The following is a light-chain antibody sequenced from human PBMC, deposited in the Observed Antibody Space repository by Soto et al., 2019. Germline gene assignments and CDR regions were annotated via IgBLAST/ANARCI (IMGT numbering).Light chain of an antibody. CDR2: DAS. J-gene: IGKJ2*01. CDR3: QQRSNWPHMYT. V-gene: IGKV3-11*01. CDR1: QSVSTY. Sequence: EIVLTQSPATLSLSPGERATLSCRASQSVSTYLAWYQHKPGQAPRLLIYDASNRATGIPARFSGSGSETDFTLTISSLEPEDFAVYYCQQRSNWPHMYTFGQGTKLEIK.